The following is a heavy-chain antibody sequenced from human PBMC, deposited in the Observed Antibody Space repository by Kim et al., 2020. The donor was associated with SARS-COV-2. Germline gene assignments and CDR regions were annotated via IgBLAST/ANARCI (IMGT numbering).Heavy chain of an antibody. J-gene: IGHJ6*02. CDR3: ARNSALDF. CDR2: SGTTI. V-gene: IGHV3-11*01. D-gene: IGHD1-26*01. Sequence: SGTTIRYGASVRGRFTISRDNAKNALYLQMNSLRPDDTAVYYCARNSALDFWGQGTTVAVSS.